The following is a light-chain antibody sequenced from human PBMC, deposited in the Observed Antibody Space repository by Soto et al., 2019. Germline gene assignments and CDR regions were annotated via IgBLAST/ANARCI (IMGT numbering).Light chain of an antibody. CDR2: AAS. V-gene: IGKV1-39*01. J-gene: IGKJ2*01. CDR1: QNIRNY. Sequence: DIQMTQSPSSLSASVGDRVTITCRVSQNIRNYLNWYQQKPGDAPKLLIYAASTLQGAVPSRFSGSGSGTDFPLTISSLQPEDFATYHCQQGHSTPYTFGQGTRLEI. CDR3: QQGHSTPYT.